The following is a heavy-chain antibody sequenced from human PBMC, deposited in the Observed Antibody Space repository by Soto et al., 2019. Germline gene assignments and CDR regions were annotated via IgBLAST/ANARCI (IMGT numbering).Heavy chain of an antibody. V-gene: IGHV3-74*01. CDR2: INSDGTIS. CDR3: ARLSGDHSAFFSYGMDA. J-gene: IGHJ6*02. CDR1: GFTFSVYA. Sequence: GGSLRLSCGASGFTFSVYAMTWVRQAPGKGPEWLSGINSDGTISSYADSVKGRFTISRDNARNTLSLQMNSLRADDTAVYYCARLSGDHSAFFSYGMDAWGQGTTVTVSS. D-gene: IGHD2-21*01.